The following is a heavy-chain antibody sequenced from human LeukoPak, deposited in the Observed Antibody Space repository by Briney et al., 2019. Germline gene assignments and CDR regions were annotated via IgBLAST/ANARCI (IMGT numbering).Heavy chain of an antibody. D-gene: IGHD6-13*01. CDR2: ISYDGSNK. V-gene: IGHV3-30*04. CDR1: GFTFSSYA. J-gene: IGHJ4*02. Sequence: GGSLRLSCAASGFTFSSYAMHWVRQAPGKGLEWVAVISYDGSNKYYADSVKGRITISRDNSKNTLYLQMNSLRAEDTAVYYCARDQGREGSSWYFGPDYLGQGTLVTVSS. CDR3: ARDQGREGSSWYFGPDY.